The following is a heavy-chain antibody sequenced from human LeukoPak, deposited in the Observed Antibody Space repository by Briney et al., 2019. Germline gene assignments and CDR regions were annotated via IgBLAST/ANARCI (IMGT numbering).Heavy chain of an antibody. V-gene: IGHV4-34*01. D-gene: IGHD3-3*01. CDR2: INHSGST. J-gene: IGHJ5*02. Sequence: SETLSLTCAVYGGSFSGYYWSWIRQPPGKGLEWIGEINHSGSTNYSPSLKSRVTISVDTSKNQFSLKLSSVTAADTAVYYCARGAVLRFLEWLRAPSWFDPWGPGTLVTVSS. CDR3: ARGAVLRFLEWLRAPSWFDP. CDR1: GGSFSGYY.